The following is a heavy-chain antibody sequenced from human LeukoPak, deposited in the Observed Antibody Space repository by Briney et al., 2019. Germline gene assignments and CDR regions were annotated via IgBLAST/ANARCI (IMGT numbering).Heavy chain of an antibody. CDR1: GGSFSGYY. V-gene: IGHV4-34*01. D-gene: IGHD6-19*01. CDR3: ARRRQWLVQDAFDI. CDR2: INHSGST. Sequence: SETLSLTCAVYGGSFSGYYWSWIRQPPGKGLEWIGEINHSGSTNYNPSLKSRVTISVDTSKNQFSLKLSSVTAADTAVYYCARRRQWLVQDAFDIWGQGTMVTVSS. J-gene: IGHJ3*02.